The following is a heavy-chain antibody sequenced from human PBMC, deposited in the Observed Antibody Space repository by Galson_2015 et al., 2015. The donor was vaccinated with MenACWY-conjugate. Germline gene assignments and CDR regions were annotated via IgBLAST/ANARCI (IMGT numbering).Heavy chain of an antibody. D-gene: IGHD1-26*01. Sequence: SVKVSCKASGYTFTSFYMHWVRQAPGQGLEWMAIMNPKGGSTTYAQEFQGRLTMTGDTSTSTVYMELRSLKSEDTAVYFCAREIEGDNSQGGLDYWGQGTLVTVSS. CDR2: MNPKGGST. V-gene: IGHV1-46*01. J-gene: IGHJ4*02. CDR1: GYTFTSFY. CDR3: AREIEGDNSQGGLDY.